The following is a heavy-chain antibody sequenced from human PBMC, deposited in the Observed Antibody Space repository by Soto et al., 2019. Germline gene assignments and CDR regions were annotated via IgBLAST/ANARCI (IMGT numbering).Heavy chain of an antibody. V-gene: IGHV4-59*01. CDR3: ARGGLQSLYYFDY. Sequence: SETLSLTCTVSGGSISSYYWSWIRQPPGNGLECIGYVYYSGSTNYNPSLKSRVTMSVDTSKNQFSLKLSSVPAADTAVYYCARGGLQSLYYFDYWGQGTLVTVSS. D-gene: IGHD4-4*01. J-gene: IGHJ4*02. CDR2: VYYSGST. CDR1: GGSISSYY.